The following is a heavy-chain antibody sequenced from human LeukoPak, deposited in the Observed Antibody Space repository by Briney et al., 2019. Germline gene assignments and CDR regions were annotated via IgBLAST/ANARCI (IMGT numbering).Heavy chain of an antibody. CDR3: ASSTYNWNARGRFDP. CDR1: GFTFSSYS. D-gene: IGHD1-1*01. J-gene: IGHJ5*02. CDR2: ISSSSSYI. Sequence: GGSLRLSCAASGFTFSSYSMNWVRQAPGKGLEWVSSISSSSSYIYYADSVKGRYTISRDNAKNSLYLQMNSLRAEDTAVYYCASSTYNWNARGRFDPWGQGTLVTVSS. V-gene: IGHV3-21*01.